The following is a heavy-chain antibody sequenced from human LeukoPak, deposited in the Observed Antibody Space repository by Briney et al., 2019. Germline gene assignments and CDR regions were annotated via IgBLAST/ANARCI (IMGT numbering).Heavy chain of an antibody. D-gene: IGHD3-22*01. Sequence: PGGSLRLSCAASGFTSSSYAMSWVRQAPGKGLEWVSAISGSGGSTYYADSVKGRFTISRDNSKNTLYLQMNSLRAEDTAVYYWARGEGPQSPREYYSGVYYRYWGQGTLVTVSS. J-gene: IGHJ4*02. CDR1: GFTSSSYA. CDR2: ISGSGGST. CDR3: ARGEGPQSPREYYSGVYYRY. V-gene: IGHV3-23*01.